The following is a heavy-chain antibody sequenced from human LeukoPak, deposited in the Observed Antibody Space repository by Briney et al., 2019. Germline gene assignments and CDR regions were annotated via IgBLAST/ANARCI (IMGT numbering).Heavy chain of an antibody. CDR1: GFTVSSNY. J-gene: IGHJ6*02. CDR2: IYSGGST. D-gene: IGHD6-13*01. CDR3: ARDRQQRAYGVDV. Sequence: GGSLRLSCAASGFTVSSNYMSWVRQAPGKGLEWVSVIYSGGSTYYADSVKGRFTISRDNSKNTLYLQMNSLRAEDTAVYYCARDRQQRAYGVDVWGQGTTVTVSS. V-gene: IGHV3-53*01.